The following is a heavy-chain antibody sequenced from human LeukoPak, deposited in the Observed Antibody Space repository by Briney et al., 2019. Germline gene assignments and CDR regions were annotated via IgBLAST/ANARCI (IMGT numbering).Heavy chain of an antibody. CDR3: ARGGIDSSAFQRLVNWFDP. J-gene: IGHJ5*02. D-gene: IGHD3-22*01. Sequence: ASVKLSCKASGYTFTNDGITWARQAPGQGLEWMGWISPYNGNTNYAQKLQGRVTITTDTSTSTAYVELRSLRSDDTAVYYCARGGIDSSAFQRLVNWFDPWGQGTLVTVSS. CDR1: GYTFTNDG. V-gene: IGHV1-18*01. CDR2: ISPYNGNT.